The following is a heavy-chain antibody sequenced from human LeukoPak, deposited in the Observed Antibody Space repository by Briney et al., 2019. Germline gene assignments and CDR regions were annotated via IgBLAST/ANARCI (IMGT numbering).Heavy chain of an antibody. Sequence: GGSLRLSCAASGFTFSSYSMNWVRQAPGKGLEWVSYISSRSTTIYYADSVKGRFTISRDNSKNSLYLQMNSLTTEDTALYYCAKAYYGPGSSPDCWGQGTLVTVSS. CDR2: ISSRSTTI. V-gene: IGHV3-48*04. D-gene: IGHD3-10*01. CDR1: GFTFSSYS. J-gene: IGHJ4*02. CDR3: AKAYYGPGSSPDC.